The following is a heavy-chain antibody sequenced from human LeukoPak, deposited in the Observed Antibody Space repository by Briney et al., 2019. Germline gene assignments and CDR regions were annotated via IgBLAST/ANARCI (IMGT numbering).Heavy chain of an antibody. CDR2: MNPNSGNT. J-gene: IGHJ2*01. D-gene: IGHD5-18*01. CDR1: GYTFTSYG. V-gene: IGHV1-8*02. CDR3: ARDPLKIQLWDSNWYFDL. Sequence: ASVKVSCKASGYTFTSYGISWVRQATGQGLEWMGWMNPNSGNTGYAQKFQGRVTMTEDTSTDTAYMELSSLRSEDTAVYYCARDPLKIQLWDSNWYFDLWGRGTLVTVSS.